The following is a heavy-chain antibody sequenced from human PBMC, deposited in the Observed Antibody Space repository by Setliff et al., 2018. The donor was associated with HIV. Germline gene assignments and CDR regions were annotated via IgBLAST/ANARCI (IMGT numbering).Heavy chain of an antibody. CDR1: GGSFSGYY. J-gene: IGHJ2*01. Sequence: SSPLSLPFSVSGGSFSGYYWSWIRQPQGKGLEWIGEINHSGSTNYNKYLKSRVTISGDTSKDQCSRKLSSVTAADTAVYYCARGLGQQLGRFWYFDLWGRGTLVTVSS. D-gene: IGHD6-13*01. V-gene: IGHV4-34*01. CDR3: ARGLGQQLGRFWYFDL. CDR2: INHSGST.